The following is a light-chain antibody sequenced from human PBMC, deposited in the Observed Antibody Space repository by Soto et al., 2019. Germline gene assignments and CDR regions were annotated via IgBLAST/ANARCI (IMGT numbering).Light chain of an antibody. Sequence: DIQMTHSPSSLSAYVGDRVTITCRASQSISSYLNWYQQKPGKAPKLLIYAASSLQSGVPSRFSGSGSGTDFTLTISSLQPEDFASYYCQHSFSTPPTFGQGTKVDI. CDR2: AAS. J-gene: IGKJ1*01. CDR3: QHSFSTPPT. V-gene: IGKV1-39*01. CDR1: QSISSY.